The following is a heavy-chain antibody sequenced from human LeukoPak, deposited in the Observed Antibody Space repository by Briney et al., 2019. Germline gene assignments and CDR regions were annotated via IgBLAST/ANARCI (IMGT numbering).Heavy chain of an antibody. D-gene: IGHD1-26*01. V-gene: IGHV3-23*01. CDR3: AKDSSGTTTYFDY. J-gene: IGHJ4*02. CDR2: ITDGGGGT. Sequence: GGSLRLSCAASGFTFSTYAMNWVRQAPGKGLEWVSEITDGGGGTDYGDSVKGRFTISRDNSKNTLYLQMYSLRAEDTAVYYCAKDSSGTTTYFDYWGQGTLVTVSS. CDR1: GFTFSTYA.